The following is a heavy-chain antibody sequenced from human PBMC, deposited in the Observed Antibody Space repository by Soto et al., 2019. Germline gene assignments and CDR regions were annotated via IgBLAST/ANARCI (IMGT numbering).Heavy chain of an antibody. D-gene: IGHD1-26*01. CDR1: VGSISNYY. J-gene: IGHJ4*02. CDR3: ARYSGTYYVY. Sequence: QVQLQESGPGLVKPSETLSLTCTVSVGSISNYYWSWIRQPPGKGLEWIGFIYYSGSTSYNPSLKSRVTISVDTSKNQFSLNLSSVSAADTAVYYCARYSGTYYVYWGQGTLVTVSS. V-gene: IGHV4-59*01. CDR2: IYYSGST.